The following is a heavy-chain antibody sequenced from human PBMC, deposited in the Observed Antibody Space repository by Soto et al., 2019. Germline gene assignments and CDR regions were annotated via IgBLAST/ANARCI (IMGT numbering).Heavy chain of an antibody. CDR1: GYTFTSYD. V-gene: IGHV1-8*01. CDR2: MNPNSGNT. Sequence: QVQLVQSGAEVKKPGASVKVSCKASGYTFTSYDINWVRQATGQGLEWMGWMNPNSGNTGYAQKFQGRVTMTRNTSISTAYMERSSLRSEDTAVYYCARIQCSGGSCYFPLWAFDIWGQGTMVTVSS. J-gene: IGHJ3*02. CDR3: ARIQCSGGSCYFPLWAFDI. D-gene: IGHD2-15*01.